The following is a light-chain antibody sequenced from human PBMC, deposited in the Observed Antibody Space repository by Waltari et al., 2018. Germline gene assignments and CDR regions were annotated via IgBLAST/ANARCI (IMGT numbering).Light chain of an antibody. Sequence: IQMTQSPSALSASVGDRVTITCRASKSINTWMAWYQQRPGKAPKVLIYDVSTLESGVPSRFSGSGSGTEFTLAINNLQPEDFATYYCQQYYRYYTFGQGTKLEIK. V-gene: IGKV1-5*01. CDR1: KSINTW. CDR2: DVS. J-gene: IGKJ2*01. CDR3: QQYYRYYT.